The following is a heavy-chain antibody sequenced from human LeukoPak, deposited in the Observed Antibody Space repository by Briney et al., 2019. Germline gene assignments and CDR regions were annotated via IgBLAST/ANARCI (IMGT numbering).Heavy chain of an antibody. J-gene: IGHJ4*02. Sequence: ASVKVSCKASGYTFTSYGISWVRQAPGQALEWMGWISAYNGNTNYAQKLQGRVTMTTDTSTSTAYMELRSLRSDDTAVYYCARESKYDGATSSLGFDYWGQGTLVTVSS. D-gene: IGHD1-26*01. CDR2: ISAYNGNT. CDR1: GYTFTSYG. V-gene: IGHV1-18*01. CDR3: ARESKYDGATSSLGFDY.